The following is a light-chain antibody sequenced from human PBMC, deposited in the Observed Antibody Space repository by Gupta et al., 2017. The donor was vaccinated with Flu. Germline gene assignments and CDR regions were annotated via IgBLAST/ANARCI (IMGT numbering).Light chain of an antibody. CDR1: VSDVGGNDL. CDR2: EVS. J-gene: IGLJ3*02. CDR3: SSDSGCNIWL. V-gene: IGLV2-8*01. Sequence: SSTWTRTVSDVGGNDLVFLYQLDPGKAPKVIIDEVSKRPSGAPDSFSGSKSGNTTSLTVAELQVDDEADYYCSSDSGCNIWLFGVGTKSTVL.